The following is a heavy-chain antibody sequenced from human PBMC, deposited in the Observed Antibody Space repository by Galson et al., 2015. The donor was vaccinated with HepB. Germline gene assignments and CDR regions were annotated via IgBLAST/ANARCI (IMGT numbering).Heavy chain of an antibody. Sequence: SVKVSCKASGGTFSSYAISWVRQAPGQGLEWMGGIIPIFGTANYAQKFQGRVTITADESTSTAYMELSSLRSEDTAVYYCAREGDYGGNYFDYWGQGTLVTVSS. J-gene: IGHJ4*02. CDR3: AREGDYGGNYFDY. CDR1: GGTFSSYA. CDR2: IIPIFGTA. D-gene: IGHD4-23*01. V-gene: IGHV1-69*13.